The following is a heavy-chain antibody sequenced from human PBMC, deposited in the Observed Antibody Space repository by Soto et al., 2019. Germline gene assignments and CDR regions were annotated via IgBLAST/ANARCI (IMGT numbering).Heavy chain of an antibody. CDR3: AKGNGYNWNDGNFDY. J-gene: IGHJ4*02. V-gene: IGHV3-9*01. D-gene: IGHD1-20*01. CDR2: ISWNSGSI. CDR1: GFTFDDYA. Sequence: EVQLVESGGGLVQPGRSLRLSCAASGFTFDDYAMHWVRQAPGKGLEWVSGISWNSGSIGYADSVKGRFTISRDNAKNSLYLQMNSLRAEDTALYYCAKGNGYNWNDGNFDYWGQGTLVTVSS.